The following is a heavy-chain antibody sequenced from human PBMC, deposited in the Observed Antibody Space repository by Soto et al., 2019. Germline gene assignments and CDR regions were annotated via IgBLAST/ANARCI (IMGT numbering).Heavy chain of an antibody. CDR1: GFTFSSYA. CDR3: ARVLAEAGYPN. J-gene: IGHJ4*02. D-gene: IGHD6-13*01. Sequence: QVQLVESGGGVVQPGRSLRLSCAASGFTFSSYAMHWVRQAPGKGLEWVAVISYDGSNKYYADSVKGRFTISRDNSKNSLYLQMNSLSAEDTAVYYCARVLAEAGYPNWGQGTLVTVSS. CDR2: ISYDGSNK. V-gene: IGHV3-30-3*01.